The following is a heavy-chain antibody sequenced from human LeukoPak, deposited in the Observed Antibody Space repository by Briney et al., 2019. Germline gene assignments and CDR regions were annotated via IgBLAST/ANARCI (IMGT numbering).Heavy chain of an antibody. CDR1: GGTFSSYA. Sequence: GASVKVSCKASGGTFSSYAISWVRRAPGQGLEWMGRIIPIFGTANYAQKFQGRVTITTDESTSTAYMELSSLRSEDTAVYYCARDTIIRGYMDVWGKRTTVTVSS. CDR3: ARDTIIRGYMDV. D-gene: IGHD2/OR15-2a*01. CDR2: IIPIFGTA. J-gene: IGHJ6*03. V-gene: IGHV1-69*05.